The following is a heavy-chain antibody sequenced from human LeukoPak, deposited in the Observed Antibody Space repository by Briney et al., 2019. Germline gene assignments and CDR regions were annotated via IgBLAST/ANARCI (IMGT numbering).Heavy chain of an antibody. CDR3: ARQPTATAAFDI. Sequence: SETLSLTCTVSGGSINNYYWSWIRQPPGKGLEWIGYIYYSGGDMNYNPSLKSRLTISVDTSKNQISLMLTSMTAADTAVYYCARQPTATAAFDIWAQGTMVTVSS. CDR1: GGSINNYY. CDR2: IYYSGGDM. J-gene: IGHJ3*02. V-gene: IGHV4-59*08. D-gene: IGHD5-18*01.